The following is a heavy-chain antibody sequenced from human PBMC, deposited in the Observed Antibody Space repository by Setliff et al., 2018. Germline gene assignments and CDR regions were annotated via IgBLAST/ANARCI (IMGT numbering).Heavy chain of an antibody. V-gene: IGHV1-18*01. CDR1: AYSFTNYG. CDR3: ARSPPTRGFGSGLYGDF. J-gene: IGHJ4*02. CDR2: ISAYDGNT. Sequence: GASVKVSCKASAYSFTNYGITWVRQAPGQGLEWMGWISAYDGNTRFAQNIQGRVTLTTDTPTSTAYMELRSLRSDDTAVYYCARSPPTRGFGSGLYGDFWGQGTLVTVSS. D-gene: IGHD6-19*01.